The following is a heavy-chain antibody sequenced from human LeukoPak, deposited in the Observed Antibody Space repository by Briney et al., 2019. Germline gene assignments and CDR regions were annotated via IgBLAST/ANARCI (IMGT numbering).Heavy chain of an antibody. Sequence: PRGSLRLSCAASGFTFDDYGMSWVRQAPGKGLEWLSSISTRSKYRQYADSLKGRFTISRDNAKNSSYLHIDSLRAEDTAIYYCAGDLYLLRGCSVYEARWQLYGMDVWGRGTTVTVSS. V-gene: IGHV3-21*04. CDR3: AGDLYLLRGCSVYEARWQLYGMDV. J-gene: IGHJ6*02. CDR2: ISTRSKYR. D-gene: IGHD5/OR15-5a*01. CDR1: GFTFDDYG.